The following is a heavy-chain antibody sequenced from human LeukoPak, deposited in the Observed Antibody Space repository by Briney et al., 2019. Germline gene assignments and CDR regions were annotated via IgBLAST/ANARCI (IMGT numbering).Heavy chain of an antibody. Sequence: ASVKVSCKASGYTFTTYGISWVRQAPGQGLEWMGWVSAYNGNTNYAQKLQGRVTMTTDTSANTAYMELGSLRSDDTAVYYCARGFLTARARDAFDIWGQGTMVTVSS. V-gene: IGHV1-18*01. CDR3: ARGFLTARARDAFDI. J-gene: IGHJ3*02. CDR2: VSAYNGNT. D-gene: IGHD7-27*01. CDR1: GYTFTTYG.